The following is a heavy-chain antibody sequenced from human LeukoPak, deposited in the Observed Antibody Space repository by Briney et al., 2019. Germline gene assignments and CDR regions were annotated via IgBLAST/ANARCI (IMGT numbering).Heavy chain of an antibody. D-gene: IGHD6-19*01. CDR2: ISGSGGST. CDR3: AKDQSGWYQSSHYFDY. V-gene: IGHV3-23*01. CDR1: GFTFSSYA. Sequence: GGSLRLSCAASGFTFSSYAMSWVRQAPGKGLEWVSAISGSGGSTYYADSVKGRFTISRDNSKNTLYLQMNSLRAEDTAVYYCAKDQSGWYQSSHYFDYWGQGTPVTVSS. J-gene: IGHJ4*02.